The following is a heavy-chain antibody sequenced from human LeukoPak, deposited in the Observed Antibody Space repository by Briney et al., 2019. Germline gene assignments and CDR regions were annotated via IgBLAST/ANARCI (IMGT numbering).Heavy chain of an antibody. CDR3: ARVTGYMIEDYFDY. J-gene: IGHJ4*02. V-gene: IGHV4-59*01. CDR1: GGSISNYY. D-gene: IGHD3-22*01. CDR2: IYYSGST. Sequence: SETLSLTCTVSGGSISNYYWGWIRQPPGMGLGWIGSIYYSGSTNYNPSLKSRVTISVDTSKNQFSLKLRSVTAADTAVYYCARVTGYMIEDYFDYWGQGTLVTVSS.